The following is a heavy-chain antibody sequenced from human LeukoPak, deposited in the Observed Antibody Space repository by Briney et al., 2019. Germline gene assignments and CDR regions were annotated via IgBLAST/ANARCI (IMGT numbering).Heavy chain of an antibody. Sequence: ASVKVSCKGSSYSFSDYGISWVRQAPGQGLEWMGGISGYNGITNYAQKFQGRVTMTRDTSTSTVYMELSSLRSEDTAVYYCARERGNYYYMDVWGKGTTVTVSS. CDR1: SYSFSDYG. D-gene: IGHD6-13*01. CDR3: ARERGNYYYMDV. V-gene: IGHV1-18*01. J-gene: IGHJ6*03. CDR2: ISGYNGIT.